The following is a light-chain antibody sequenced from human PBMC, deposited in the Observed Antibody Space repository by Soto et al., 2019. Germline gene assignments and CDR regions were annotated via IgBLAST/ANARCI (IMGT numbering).Light chain of an antibody. V-gene: IGKV1-5*01. Sequence: DIQITQSPSTLFSSVGDRVTIARRASQNISPWLAWYQQKPGKAPKLLIYGASSLEGGVPSRFSGSGSGRDFTLTISSLLPDDFATYYCQQYSNSVTFGQGTKVDIK. CDR3: QQYSNSVT. CDR1: QNISPW. J-gene: IGKJ1*01. CDR2: GAS.